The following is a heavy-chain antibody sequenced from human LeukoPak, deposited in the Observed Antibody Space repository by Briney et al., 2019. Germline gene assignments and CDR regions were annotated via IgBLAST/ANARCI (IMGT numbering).Heavy chain of an antibody. CDR2: INPNSGGT. J-gene: IGHJ6*03. CDR3: ARDCSGGSCYYYYYYMDV. V-gene: IGHV1-2*06. D-gene: IGHD2-15*01. Sequence: ASVKVSCKACGGTFSSYAISWVRQAPGQGLEWMGRINPNSGGTNYAQKFQGRVTMTSDTSISTAYMELSRLRSDDTAVYYCARDCSGGSCYYYYYYMDVWGKGTTVTVSS. CDR1: GGTFSSYA.